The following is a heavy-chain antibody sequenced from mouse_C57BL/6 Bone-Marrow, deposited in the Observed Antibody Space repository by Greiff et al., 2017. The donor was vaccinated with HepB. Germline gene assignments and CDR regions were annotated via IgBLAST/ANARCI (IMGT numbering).Heavy chain of an antibody. CDR2: ISNGGGST. V-gene: IGHV5-12*01. CDR1: GFTFSDYY. J-gene: IGHJ2*01. CDR3: ARRGGTGYFDY. Sequence: EVQGVESGGGLVQPGGSLKLSCAASGFTFSDYYMYWVRQTPEKRLEWVAYISNGGGSTYYPDTVKGRFTISRDNAKNTLYLQMSRLKSEDTAMYYCARRGGTGYFDYWGQGTTLTVSS. D-gene: IGHD4-1*01.